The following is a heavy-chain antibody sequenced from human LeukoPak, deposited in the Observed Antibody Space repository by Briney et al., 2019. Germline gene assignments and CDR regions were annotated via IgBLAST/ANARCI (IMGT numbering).Heavy chain of an antibody. J-gene: IGHJ6*03. Sequence: GGSLRLSCTASGFMFSRLGMQWVRQAPGEGLEWVAMIWHDGSVEEYADSVKGRFTISRDNSQNTLYLQMNSLRDDDTAVYYCAKGGNKFREYLDAWGKGTTVTVSS. CDR2: IWHDGSVE. CDR1: GFMFSRLG. D-gene: IGHD1/OR15-1a*01. V-gene: IGHV3-33*06. CDR3: AKGGNKFREYLDA.